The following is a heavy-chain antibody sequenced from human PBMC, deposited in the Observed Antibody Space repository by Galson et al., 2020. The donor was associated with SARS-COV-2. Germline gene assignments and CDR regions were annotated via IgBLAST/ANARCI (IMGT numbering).Heavy chain of an antibody. CDR3: ARIDSSGCRGNY. CDR1: GFSLTTSGMC. Sequence: ESGPTLVKPTQTLTLTCTFSGFSLTTSGMCVGWIRQPPGKALEWLARIDWDDDEYYSASLKTRLTISKDTSINQVVLTMTNMDPVDTATYYCARIDSSGCRGNYWGQGTLVTVSS. J-gene: IGHJ4*02. D-gene: IGHD6-19*01. V-gene: IGHV2-70*11. CDR2: IDWDDDE.